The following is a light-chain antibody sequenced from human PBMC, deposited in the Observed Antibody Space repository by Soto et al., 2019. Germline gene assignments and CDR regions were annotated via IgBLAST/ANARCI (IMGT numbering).Light chain of an antibody. CDR3: QQYGSSPKT. CDR1: HSMSNSN. J-gene: IGKJ1*01. Sequence: IVLTQSPGTLSLSPGDRATLSCRASHSMSNSNLAWYQHKPGQAPRLLIYGASNRATGIPDRFSSSGSGTDFTLTISRLEPEDFAVYYCQQYGSSPKTFGQGTKVDI. CDR2: GAS. V-gene: IGKV3-20*01.